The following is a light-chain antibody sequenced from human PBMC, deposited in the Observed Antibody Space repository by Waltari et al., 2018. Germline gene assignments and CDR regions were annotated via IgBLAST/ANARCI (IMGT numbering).Light chain of an antibody. CDR2: RDT. CDR1: ALAKQF. J-gene: IGLJ3*02. Sequence: SSELTQPPSVSVSPGQTATIACSADALAKQFVYWYQQKPGQAPVLVMFRDTERPSGFPERFSGSGSGTTVTLTISGVQAEDEADYYCQSADNTGDYVLFGGGTKLTVL. V-gene: IGLV3-25*03. CDR3: QSADNTGDYVL.